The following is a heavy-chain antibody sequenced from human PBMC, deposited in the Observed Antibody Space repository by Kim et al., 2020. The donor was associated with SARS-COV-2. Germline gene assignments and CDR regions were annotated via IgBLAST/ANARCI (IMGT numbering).Heavy chain of an antibody. V-gene: IGHV3-73*01. J-gene: IGHJ3*02. Sequence: VKARFTITRDDSKNTAYLEMRRLKTEDTALYYCTRIPATTLAFWDAFDIWGQGTMVTVSS. CDR3: TRIPATTLAFWDAFDI. D-gene: IGHD1-1*01.